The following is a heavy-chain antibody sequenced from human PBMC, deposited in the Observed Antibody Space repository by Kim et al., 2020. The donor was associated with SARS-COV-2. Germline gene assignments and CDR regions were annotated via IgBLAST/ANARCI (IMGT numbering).Heavy chain of an antibody. D-gene: IGHD4-17*01. CDR2: T. V-gene: IGHV4-59*01. CDR3: ARSTTVVTYDY. Sequence: TNCNPSLKSRVTISVDTSKNQFSLKLSSVTAADTAVYYCARSTTVVTYDYWGQGTLVTVSS. J-gene: IGHJ4*02.